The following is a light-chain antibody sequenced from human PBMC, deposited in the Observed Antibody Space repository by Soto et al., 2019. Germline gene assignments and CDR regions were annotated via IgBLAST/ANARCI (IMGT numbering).Light chain of an antibody. V-gene: IGLV2-8*01. CDR1: SSDVGRYNY. CDR3: SSYAGTPFV. CDR2: EVN. J-gene: IGLJ1*01. Sequence: QSVLTQAPSASGSPGQSVTISCTGTSSDVGRYNYVSWYQQHPGKAPKLMISEVNKRASGVPDRFSGSKSGNTASLTVSGLQAEDEADYYCSSYAGTPFVFGTGTNSPS.